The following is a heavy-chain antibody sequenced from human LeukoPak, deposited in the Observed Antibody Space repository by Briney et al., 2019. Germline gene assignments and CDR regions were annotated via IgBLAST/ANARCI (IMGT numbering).Heavy chain of an antibody. CDR2: ISYDGSNK. V-gene: IGHV3-30-3*01. CDR3: ARESLAAAGIHFDY. J-gene: IGHJ4*02. CDR1: GFTFSSYA. D-gene: IGHD6-13*01. Sequence: PGGSLRPSRAASGFTFSSYAMHWVRQAPGKGLEWVAVISYDGSNKYYADSVKGRFTISRDNAKNSLYLQMNSLRAEDTAVYYCARESLAAAGIHFDYWGQGTLVTVSS.